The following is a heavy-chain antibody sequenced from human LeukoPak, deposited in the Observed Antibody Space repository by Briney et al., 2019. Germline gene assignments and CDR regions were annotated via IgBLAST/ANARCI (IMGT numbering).Heavy chain of an antibody. J-gene: IGHJ4*02. D-gene: IGHD3-10*01. CDR2: IYHSGST. CDR1: GYSISSGFY. V-gene: IGHV4-38-2*02. Sequence: SETLSLTCAVSGYSISSGFYWGWIRQPPGRGLPWIGNIYHSGSTYYNPSLKSRVTMSVDTSKNQFSLKLSSVTAADTAVYYCARDVSGNYYGSGTYRFWGQGTLVTVSS. CDR3: ARDVSGNYYGSGTYRF.